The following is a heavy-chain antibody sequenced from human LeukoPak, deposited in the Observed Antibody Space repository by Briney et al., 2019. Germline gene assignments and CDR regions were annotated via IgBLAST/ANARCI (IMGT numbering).Heavy chain of an antibody. D-gene: IGHD4-23*01. CDR3: AKDNYGGNSAIFDY. Sequence: PGGFLRLSCAASGFTFSSYGMHWVRQAPGKGLEWVAFIRYDGSNKYYADSVKGRFTISRDNSKNTLYLQMNSLRAEDTAVSYCAKDNYGGNSAIFDYWGQGTLVTVSS. J-gene: IGHJ4*02. CDR1: GFTFSSYG. CDR2: IRYDGSNK. V-gene: IGHV3-30*02.